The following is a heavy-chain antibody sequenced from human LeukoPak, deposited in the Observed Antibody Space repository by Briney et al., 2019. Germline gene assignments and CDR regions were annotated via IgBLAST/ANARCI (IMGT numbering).Heavy chain of an antibody. V-gene: IGHV4-39*01. CDR1: GGSISSSSYY. J-gene: IGHJ5*02. CDR2: IYYSGST. D-gene: IGHD2-2*01. Sequence: SETLSLTCTVSGGSISSSSYYWGWIRQSPGKGLEWIGSIYYSGSTYYNPSLKSRVTISVDTSKNQFSLKLSSVTAADTAVYYCATYIVVVPAASIRFDPWGQGTLVTVSS. CDR3: ATYIVVVPAASIRFDP.